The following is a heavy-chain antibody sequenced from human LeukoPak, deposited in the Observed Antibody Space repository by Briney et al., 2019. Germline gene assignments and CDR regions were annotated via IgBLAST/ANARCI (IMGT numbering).Heavy chain of an antibody. D-gene: IGHD6-19*01. CDR2: ISFDESSI. CDR1: GFTFSNHA. CDR3: ARDHGGSGWFEVFDY. Sequence: GGSLRLSCEASGFTFSNHAMHWVRQTPGKGLEWVAHISFDESSIFYADSVKGRFTISRDNSKNTVYLQMHSLRPEDTAIYYCARDHGGSGWFEVFDYWGQGTLVTVSS. V-gene: IGHV3-30*04. J-gene: IGHJ4*02.